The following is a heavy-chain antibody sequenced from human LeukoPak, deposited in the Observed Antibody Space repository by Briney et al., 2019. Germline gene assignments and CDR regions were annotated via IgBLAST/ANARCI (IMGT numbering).Heavy chain of an antibody. J-gene: IGHJ4*02. CDR1: GFTFSSYW. CDR2: IHLDGRTT. V-gene: IGHV3-74*01. D-gene: IGHD3-16*01. Sequence: GGTLRLSCAASGFTFSSYWMHWVRQRPGKGLVWVTRIHLDGRTTNYADSVKGRFTISRDNAKDTLSLEMNSLRPEDTAVYYCARGGSPSDYWGQGTLVSVSS. CDR3: ARGGSPSDY.